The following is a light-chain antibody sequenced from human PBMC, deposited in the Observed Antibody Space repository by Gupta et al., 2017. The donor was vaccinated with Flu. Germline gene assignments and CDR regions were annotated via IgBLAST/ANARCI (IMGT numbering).Light chain of an antibody. CDR1: SGYGVGA. J-gene: IGLJ2*01. Sequence: VKLTSTRSSGYGVGAIEGLPSQPEKEPSHWRMVIIDGSQNKAAGTPDRFSGSSSGAAPSLTISSLQSEDEADYSCQTWDTGNVVFGGGTKLTVL. V-gene: IGLV4-69*01. CDR3: QTWDTGNVV. CDR2: VIIDGSQ.